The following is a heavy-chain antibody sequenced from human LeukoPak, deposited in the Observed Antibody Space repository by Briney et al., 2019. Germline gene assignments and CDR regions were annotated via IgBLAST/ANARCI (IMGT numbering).Heavy chain of an antibody. Sequence: GASVKVSCKASGYTFTSYDVNWVRQATGQGLEWMGWVNPNSGHTGYAQKFQGRVTMTTNTSISTAYMELSSLRSEDTAVYYCARVNLLRRIDYWGQGTLVTVSS. CDR2: VNPNSGHT. J-gene: IGHJ4*02. CDR1: GYTFTSYD. V-gene: IGHV1-8*01. CDR3: ARVNLLRRIDY. D-gene: IGHD1-14*01.